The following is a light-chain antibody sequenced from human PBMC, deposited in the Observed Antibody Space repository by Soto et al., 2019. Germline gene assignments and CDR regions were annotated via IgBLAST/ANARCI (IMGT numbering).Light chain of an antibody. CDR1: QSVSSSY. Sequence: EIVLTQSPGTLSLSPGERATLSCRAIQSVSSSYLAWYQQKPGQAPRLLIYGASSRATGIPDRFSGSGSGTDFTLIISRLEPEDFAVYYCQQYGSSPRTFDQGTKV. CDR3: QQYGSSPRT. J-gene: IGKJ1*01. V-gene: IGKV3-20*01. CDR2: GAS.